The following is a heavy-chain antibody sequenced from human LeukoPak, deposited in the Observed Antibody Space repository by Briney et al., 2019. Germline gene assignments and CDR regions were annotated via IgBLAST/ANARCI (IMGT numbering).Heavy chain of an antibody. CDR2: ISGSGGST. D-gene: IGHD3-9*01. CDR3: AKEHYDILTGYFTPFDY. J-gene: IGHJ4*02. CDR1: GFTFSSYG. V-gene: IGHV3-23*01. Sequence: GGSLRLSCAASGFTFSSYGMSWVRQAPGKGLEWVSAISGSGGSTYYADSVKGRFTISRDNSKNTLYLQMNSLRAEDTAVYYCAKEHYDILTGYFTPFDYWGQGTLVTVSS.